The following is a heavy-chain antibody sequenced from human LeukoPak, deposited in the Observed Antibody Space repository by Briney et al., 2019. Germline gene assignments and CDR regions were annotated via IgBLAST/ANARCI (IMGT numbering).Heavy chain of an antibody. CDR1: GGSISSTYYY. V-gene: IGHV4-39*01. CDR3: ARQVTFGYAYAYYFDY. Sequence: PSETLSLTCTVSGGSISSTYYYWGWIRQPPGKGLEWIGNFHYSGSNSYNPSLKSRFTISVDTSKNQFSLRLSSVTAADTAVYYCARQVTFGYAYAYYFDYWGQGTLVTVSS. J-gene: IGHJ4*02. CDR2: FHYSGSN. D-gene: IGHD3-16*01.